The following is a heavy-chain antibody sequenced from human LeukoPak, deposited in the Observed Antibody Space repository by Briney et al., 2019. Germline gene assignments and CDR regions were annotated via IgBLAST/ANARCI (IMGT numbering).Heavy chain of an antibody. CDR3: AQIYTYGSSQFDY. Sequence: GGSLRLSCAASGLTFSSYSMTWVRQAPGKGLEWVSYISSSGSTIYYADSVKGRFTISRDNAKDSLYLQMNSLRAEDTAVYYCAQIYTYGSSQFDYWGQGTLVTVSS. D-gene: IGHD5-18*01. CDR2: ISSSGSTI. V-gene: IGHV3-48*04. J-gene: IGHJ4*02. CDR1: GLTFSSYS.